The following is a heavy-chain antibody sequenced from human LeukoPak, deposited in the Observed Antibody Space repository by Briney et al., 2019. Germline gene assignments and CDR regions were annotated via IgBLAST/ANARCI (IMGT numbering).Heavy chain of an antibody. CDR1: GYTFSDYF. CDR2: INPKSGVT. D-gene: IGHD3-16*01. V-gene: IGHV1-2*02. CDR3: ARGWGSLYYFDF. J-gene: IGHJ4*02. Sequence: ASVKVSCKASGYTFSDYFVHWVRQAPGQGLEWMGWINPKSGVTKYAQKFQGRVTMVRDTATSTMYMDLSSLTSDDTAVYFCARGWGSLYYFDFWGQGTLVTVSS.